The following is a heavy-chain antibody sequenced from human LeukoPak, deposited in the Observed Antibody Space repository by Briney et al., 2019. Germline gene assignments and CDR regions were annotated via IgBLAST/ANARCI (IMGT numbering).Heavy chain of an antibody. CDR1: GFTFSSYS. D-gene: IGHD2-2*01. CDR2: ISSSSSYI. Sequence: GGSLRLSCAASGFTFSSYSMNWVRQAPGKGLEWVSSISSSSSYIYYADSVKGRFTISRDNAKNSLYLQMNSLRAEDTAVYYCARVQTFWPGIVVVPEVLDYWGQGTLVTVSS. J-gene: IGHJ4*02. V-gene: IGHV3-21*01. CDR3: ARVQTFWPGIVVVPEVLDY.